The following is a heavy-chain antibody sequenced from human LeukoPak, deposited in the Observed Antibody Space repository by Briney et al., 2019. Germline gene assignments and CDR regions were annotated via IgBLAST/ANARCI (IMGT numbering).Heavy chain of an antibody. CDR1: GGSISSSSYY. Sequence: PSETLSLTCTVSGGSISSSSYYWGWIRQPPGKGLEWIGSIYYSGSTYYNPSLKSRVTISVDTSKNQFSLKLSSVTAADTAVYYCAREAGPIAAGSNDYWGQGTLATVSS. D-gene: IGHD6-13*01. CDR2: IYYSGST. J-gene: IGHJ4*02. V-gene: IGHV4-39*07. CDR3: AREAGPIAAGSNDY.